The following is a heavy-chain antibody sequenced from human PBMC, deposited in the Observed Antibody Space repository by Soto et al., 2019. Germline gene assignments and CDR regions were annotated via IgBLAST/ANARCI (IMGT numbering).Heavy chain of an antibody. V-gene: IGHV3-23*01. D-gene: IGHD3-16*01. Sequence: EVQLLESGGGLVQPGWSLRLSRAASGFTFRSYAMSWVRQAPGKGLEWVSAISGSGGSTYYADSVKGRFTISRGNSKNTLYLQMNSLRAEDTAVYYCAKDVYYDDIWGSYHYYYYYMDVWGKGTTVTVSS. CDR2: ISGSGGST. CDR1: GFTFRSYA. CDR3: AKDVYYDDIWGSYHYYYYYMDV. J-gene: IGHJ6*03.